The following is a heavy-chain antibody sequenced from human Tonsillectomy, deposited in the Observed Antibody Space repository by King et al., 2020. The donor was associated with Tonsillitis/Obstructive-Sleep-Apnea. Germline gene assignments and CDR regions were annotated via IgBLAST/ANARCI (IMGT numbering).Heavy chain of an antibody. CDR1: GYTFTSYY. D-gene: IGHD4-17*01. CDR3: ARAGEVDFYYMDV. Sequence: VQLVESGAEVKKPGASVKVSCKASGYTFTSYYIHWVRQAPGQGLEWMGIIDPSVGRTRYAQKFQGRVTMTRDTSTSTVYMELSSLSSEDTAVFYCARAGEVDFYYMDVWGKGTTVTVSS. V-gene: IGHV1-46*01. CDR2: IDPSVGRT. J-gene: IGHJ6*03.